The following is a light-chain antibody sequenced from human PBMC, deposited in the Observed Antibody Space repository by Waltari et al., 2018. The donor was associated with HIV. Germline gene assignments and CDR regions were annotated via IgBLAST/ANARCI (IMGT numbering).Light chain of an antibody. J-gene: IGLJ3*02. CDR2: DVS. V-gene: IGLV2-23*02. Sequence: QTALTQPASVSGSPGQSITISCTGTSSDVAAYNLVSWYQQHPGKAPRLIIYDVSERPAGVSNRFTGSKSGNTASLTISGLQAEDEADYYCCSYVSEIVPCVFGGGTKLTVL. CDR3: CSYVSEIVPCV. CDR1: SSDVAAYNL.